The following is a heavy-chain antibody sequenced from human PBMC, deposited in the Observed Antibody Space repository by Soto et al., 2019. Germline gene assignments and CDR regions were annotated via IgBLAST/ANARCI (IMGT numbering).Heavy chain of an antibody. CDR1: GGSISSGDYY. D-gene: IGHD2-2*01. V-gene: IGHV4-30-4*01. CDR3: ARDYCSSTSCPPGPFDP. Sequence: PSETLSLTCTVSGGSISSGDYYWSWIRQPPGKGLVWIGYIYYSGSTYYNPSLKSRVTISVDTSKNQFSLKLSSVTAADTAVYYCARDYCSSTSCPPGPFDPWGQGTLVTVSS. J-gene: IGHJ5*02. CDR2: IYYSGST.